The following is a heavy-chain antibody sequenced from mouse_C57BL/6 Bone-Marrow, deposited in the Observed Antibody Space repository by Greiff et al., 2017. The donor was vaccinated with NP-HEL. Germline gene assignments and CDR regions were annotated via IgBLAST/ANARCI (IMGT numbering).Heavy chain of an antibody. CDR1: GYTFTSYW. V-gene: IGHV1-64*01. CDR2: IHPNSGST. Sequence: QVQLKQPGAELVKPGASVKLSCKASGYTFTSYWMHWVKQRPGQGLEWIGMIHPNSGSTNYNEKFKSKATLTVDNSSSTAYMQLSSLTSEDSAVYYCAKYSNGYFDVWGTGTTVTVSS. J-gene: IGHJ1*03. CDR3: AKYSNGYFDV. D-gene: IGHD2-5*01.